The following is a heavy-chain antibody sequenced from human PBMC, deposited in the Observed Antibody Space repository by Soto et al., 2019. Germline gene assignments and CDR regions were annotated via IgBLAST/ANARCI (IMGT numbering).Heavy chain of an antibody. V-gene: IGHV1-69*02. Sequence: SVKVSCKASGGTFSSYTISWVRQAPGQGLEWMGRIIPILGIANYAQKFQGRVTITADKSTSTAYMELSSLRSEDTAVYYCARGIQGVFWREPMDDYREVGGKGTTFTVPS. CDR2: IIPILGIA. D-gene: IGHD3-3*01. CDR3: ARGIQGVFWREPMDDYREV. CDR1: GGTFSSYT. J-gene: IGHJ6*03.